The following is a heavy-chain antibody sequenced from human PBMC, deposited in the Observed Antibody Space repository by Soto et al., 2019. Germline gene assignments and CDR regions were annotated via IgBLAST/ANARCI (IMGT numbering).Heavy chain of an antibody. CDR1: GDSVSSNSAA. J-gene: IGHJ3*02. CDR2: TYYRSKWYN. Sequence: QSLSLTFAISGDSVSSNSAAWNWIRQSPSRGLEWLGRTYYRSKWYNDYSVSVKSRITINPDTSKKQFSLQLNSVTPEDTAVYYCSKGSVFGVVISTDAFDIWGQGTMVTVSS. CDR3: SKGSVFGVVISTDAFDI. D-gene: IGHD3-3*01. V-gene: IGHV6-1*01.